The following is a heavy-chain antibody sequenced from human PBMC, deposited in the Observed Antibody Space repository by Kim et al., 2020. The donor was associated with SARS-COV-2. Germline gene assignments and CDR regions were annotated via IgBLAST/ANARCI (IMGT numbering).Heavy chain of an antibody. J-gene: IGHJ5*02. V-gene: IGHV4-31*03. CDR1: GGSISSGGYY. D-gene: IGHD3-10*01. Sequence: SETLSLTCTVSGGSISSGGYYWSWIRQHPGKGLEWIGYIYYSGSTYYNPSLKSRVTISVDTSKNQFSLKLSSVTAADTAVYYCARDMVWGGHPVVWFDPWGQGTLVTVSS. CDR3: ARDMVWGGHPVVWFDP. CDR2: IYYSGST.